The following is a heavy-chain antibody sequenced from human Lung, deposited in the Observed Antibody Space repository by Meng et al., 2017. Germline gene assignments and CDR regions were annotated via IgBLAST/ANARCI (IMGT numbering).Heavy chain of an antibody. Sequence: SETLSLTCTVSGGSISGYYWSWIRQPAGKGLEWIGRIYDNGNTNYKPSFKSRVTMSVDTSKNQISLKLNSVTAADTAMYYCASDQGYSASWFDPWGQGTRVTVAS. J-gene: IGHJ5*02. D-gene: IGHD5-18*01. CDR2: IYDNGNT. CDR1: GGSISGYY. CDR3: ASDQGYSASWFDP. V-gene: IGHV4-4*07.